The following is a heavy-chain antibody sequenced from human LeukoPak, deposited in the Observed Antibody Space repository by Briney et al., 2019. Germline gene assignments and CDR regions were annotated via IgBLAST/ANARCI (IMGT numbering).Heavy chain of an antibody. CDR2: IKQDGSEK. J-gene: IGHJ3*02. D-gene: IGHD1-26*01. Sequence: GGSLRLSCAASGFTFSSYWMSWVRQAPGKGLEWVANIKQDGSEKYYVDSVKGRFTISRDNAKNSLYLQMNSLRAEDTAVYYCARDQVGPYDAFGIWGQGTMVTVSS. CDR3: ARDQVGPYDAFGI. CDR1: GFTFSSYW. V-gene: IGHV3-7*01.